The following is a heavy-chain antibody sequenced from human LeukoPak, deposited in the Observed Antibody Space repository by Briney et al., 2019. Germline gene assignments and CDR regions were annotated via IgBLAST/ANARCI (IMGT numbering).Heavy chain of an antibody. CDR1: GFTFSDYY. D-gene: IGHD2-8*01. V-gene: IGHV3-11*01. J-gene: IGHJ4*02. CDR2: ISSSGSTI. Sequence: GGSLRLSCAASGFTFSDYYMSWIRQAPGKGLEWVSYISSSGSTIYYVDSVKGRFTISRDNAKNSLYLQMNSLRAEDTAVYYCARDPCTNGVCYDFDYWGQGTLVTVSS. CDR3: ARDPCTNGVCYDFDY.